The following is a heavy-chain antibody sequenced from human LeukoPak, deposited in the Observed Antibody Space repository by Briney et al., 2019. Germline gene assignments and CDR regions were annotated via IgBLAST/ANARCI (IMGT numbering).Heavy chain of an antibody. D-gene: IGHD3-3*01. V-gene: IGHV1-58*02. CDR3: AAISAYYDFWSGIDYDY. CDR2: IVVGSGNT. J-gene: IGHJ4*02. CDR1: GFTFTSSA. Sequence: SVKVSCKASGFTFTSSAMQWVRQARGQRLEWIGWIVVGSGNTNYAQKFQERVTITRDMSTSIAYMELSSLRSEDTAAYYCAAISAYYDFWSGIDYDYWGQGTLVTVSS.